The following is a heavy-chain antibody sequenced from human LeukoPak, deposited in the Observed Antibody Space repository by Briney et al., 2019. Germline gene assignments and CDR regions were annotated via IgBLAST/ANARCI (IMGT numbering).Heavy chain of an antibody. CDR3: ARLRDCSDTGCANFYFYMDI. D-gene: IGHD2-21*01. CDR2: ITYDESNK. Sequence: GGSLRLSCAASGFTFTSDAMHWVRQAPGKGLECVAGITYDESNKYYADSVKGRFTISRDNSKNTLYLQMNSLRSDDTAIYYCARLRDCSDTGCANFYFYMDIWGKGTAITVSS. J-gene: IGHJ6*03. CDR1: GFTFTSDA. V-gene: IGHV3-30-3*01.